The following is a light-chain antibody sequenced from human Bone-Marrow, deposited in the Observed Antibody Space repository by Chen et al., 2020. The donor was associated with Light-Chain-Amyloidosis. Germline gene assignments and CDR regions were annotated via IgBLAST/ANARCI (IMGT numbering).Light chain of an antibody. J-gene: IGKJ1*01. CDR2: KAS. V-gene: IGKV1-5*03. CDR3: QQYNSYVLT. CDR1: QSISSW. Sequence: DIQMTQSPSTLSASVGDRVTITCRASQSISSWFAWYQQKPGKAPKLLIYKASSLESGVPSRFSGSGSGTEFTLPISSLQPDDFATYYCQQYNSYVLTFGQGTKVEIK.